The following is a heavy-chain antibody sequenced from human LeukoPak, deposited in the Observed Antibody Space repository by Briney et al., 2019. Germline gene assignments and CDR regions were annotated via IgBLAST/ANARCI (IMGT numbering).Heavy chain of an antibody. J-gene: IGHJ4*02. CDR1: GFTFSSYS. V-gene: IGHV3-21*01. D-gene: IGHD1-14*01. Sequence: GGSLRLSCAASGFTFSSYSMTWVRQAPGKGLEWVSSISSSSSYIYYADSVKGRFTISRDNAKNSLYLQMNSLRAEDTAVYCCARDLPDSVGSSFDYWGQGTLVTVSS. CDR2: ISSSSSYI. CDR3: ARDLPDSVGSSFDY.